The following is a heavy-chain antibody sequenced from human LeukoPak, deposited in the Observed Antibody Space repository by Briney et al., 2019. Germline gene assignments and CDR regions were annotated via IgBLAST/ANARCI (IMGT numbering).Heavy chain of an antibody. Sequence: PGGSLRLSCAGSDFSFITYAMSWVRQAPGKGLEWVSTIAGRGDATYYADSVKGRFTISRDNSKNTLYLQMNSLRAEDTAVYYCAKEIGEWELGGIFDYWGQGTLVTVSS. CDR3: AKEIGEWELGGIFDY. V-gene: IGHV3-23*01. CDR2: IAGRGDAT. CDR1: DFSFITYA. D-gene: IGHD1-26*01. J-gene: IGHJ4*02.